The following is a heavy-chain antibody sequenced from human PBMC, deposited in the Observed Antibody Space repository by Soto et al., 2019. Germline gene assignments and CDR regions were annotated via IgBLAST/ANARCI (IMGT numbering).Heavy chain of an antibody. D-gene: IGHD1-26*01. Sequence: QVQLVESGGGVVQPGRSLRLSCAASGFTFSSNAMHWVRQAPGKGLEWGAGISYDGKSKYYADSVKGRFTISRDNSKNTLDLQMNSLRVEDTAVYYCARLRGSYSWYFDYWGQGTLVTVSS. CDR2: ISYDGKSK. CDR3: ARLRGSYSWYFDY. CDR1: GFTFSSNA. V-gene: IGHV3-30*04. J-gene: IGHJ4*02.